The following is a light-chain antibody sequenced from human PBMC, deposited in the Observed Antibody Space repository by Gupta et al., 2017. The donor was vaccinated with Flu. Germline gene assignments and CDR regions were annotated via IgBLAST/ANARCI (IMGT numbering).Light chain of an antibody. V-gene: IGKV1-9*01. Sequence: DIQLTQSPSFLSASVGDRVTITCRASQGISSYLAWYQQKPGKAPNLLIYGASTWQSGVPSRFSGSGCGKELSLTNSSRQQEDFASYYYHQTKSYPPWTFGQGTKVEIK. CDR3: HQTKSYPPWT. J-gene: IGKJ1*01. CDR2: GAS. CDR1: QGISSY.